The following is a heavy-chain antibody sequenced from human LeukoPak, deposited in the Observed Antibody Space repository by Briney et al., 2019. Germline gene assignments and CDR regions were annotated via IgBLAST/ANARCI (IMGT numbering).Heavy chain of an antibody. Sequence: PGGSLRLSCAASGFTFDDYGMSWVRQAPGRGLEWVSGINWNGGSTVYADPFKGRVTISRDNSKNTLYLQMDNLSVDDTAVFYCVNGESFYGDYGFDYWGQGTLVTVSS. D-gene: IGHD4-17*01. J-gene: IGHJ4*02. V-gene: IGHV3-20*04. CDR2: INWNGGST. CDR3: VNGESFYGDYGFDY. CDR1: GFTFDDYG.